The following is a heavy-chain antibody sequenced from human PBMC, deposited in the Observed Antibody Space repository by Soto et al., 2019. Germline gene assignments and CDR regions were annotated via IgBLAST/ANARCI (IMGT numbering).Heavy chain of an antibody. J-gene: IGHJ1*01. D-gene: IGHD3-10*01. CDR3: GRGALYYYGSGEYFQH. Sequence: SETLSLTCAVYGGSFSGYYWSWIRQPPGKGLEWIGEINHSGSTNYNPSLKSRVTISVDTSKNQFSLKLSSVTAADTAVYYCGRGALYYYGSGEYFQHWGQGTLVTVSS. V-gene: IGHV4-34*01. CDR2: INHSGST. CDR1: GGSFSGYY.